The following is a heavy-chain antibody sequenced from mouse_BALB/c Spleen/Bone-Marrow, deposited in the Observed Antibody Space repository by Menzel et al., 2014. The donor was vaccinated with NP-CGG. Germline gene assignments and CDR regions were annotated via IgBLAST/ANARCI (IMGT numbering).Heavy chain of an antibody. Sequence: DVKLQESGGGLVQPKGSLKLSCAASGFTFNTYAMNWVRQAPGKGLEWVARIRSKSNNYATYYADPVKDRFTISRDDSQSMLYLQMNNLKTEDTAMYYCVTSTYFDVWGAGTTVTVSS. CDR2: IRSKSNNYAT. V-gene: IGHV10-1*02. D-gene: IGHD6-1*01. J-gene: IGHJ1*01. CDR3: VTSTYFDV. CDR1: GFTFNTYA.